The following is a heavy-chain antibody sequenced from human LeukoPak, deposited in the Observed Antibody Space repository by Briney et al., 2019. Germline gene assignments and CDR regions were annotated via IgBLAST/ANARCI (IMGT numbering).Heavy chain of an antibody. CDR1: GFTFSSYE. CDR3: ARAGGVAGGDYFDY. V-gene: IGHV3-48*03. Sequence: QPGGSLRLSCAASGFTFSSYEMNWVRQAPGKGLHWVAYISRSGSTIYYADSVKGRFTISRDNAKNSLYLQMNSLRAADTAVYYCARAGGVAGGDYFDYWGQGTLVTVSS. J-gene: IGHJ4*02. D-gene: IGHD2-8*02. CDR2: ISRSGSTI.